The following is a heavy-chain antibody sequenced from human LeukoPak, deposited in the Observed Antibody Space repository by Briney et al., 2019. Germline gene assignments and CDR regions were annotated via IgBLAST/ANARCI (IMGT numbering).Heavy chain of an antibody. V-gene: IGHV3-30*04. D-gene: IGHD5-24*01. J-gene: IGHJ4*02. CDR3: ASGKWLQSYFDD. CDR1: GFAFNTFA. Sequence: GGSLRLSCAASGFAFNTFAMNWVRQAPGKGLECVVVISYDGSDKYYADSVKGRFTISRDNSENTLYLQMNSLRPEDTAMYYCASGKWLQSYFDDWGQGTLVTVSS. CDR2: ISYDGSDK.